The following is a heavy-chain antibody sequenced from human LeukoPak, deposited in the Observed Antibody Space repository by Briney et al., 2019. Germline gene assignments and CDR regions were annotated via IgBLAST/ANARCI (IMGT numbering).Heavy chain of an antibody. D-gene: IGHD3-22*01. CDR2: IIPILGIA. Sequence: ASVKVSCKASGGTFSSYAISWVRQAPGQGLEWRGRIIPILGIANYAQKFQGRVTITADKSTSTAYMELSSLRSEDTAVYYCARDGFTYYYDSSGYYLDYWGQGTLVTVSP. CDR3: ARDGFTYYYDSSGYYLDY. J-gene: IGHJ4*02. V-gene: IGHV1-69*04. CDR1: GGTFSSYA.